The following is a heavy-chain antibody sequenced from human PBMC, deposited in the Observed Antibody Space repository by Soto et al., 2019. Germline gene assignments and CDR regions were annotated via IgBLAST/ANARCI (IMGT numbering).Heavy chain of an antibody. V-gene: IGHV1-8*01. CDR2: MNPNSGNT. J-gene: IGHJ6*02. CDR3: SREVNFYGLDV. CDR1: GYTFTSYD. Sequence: QVQLVQSGAEVKKPGASVKVPCKASGYTFTSYDINWVRQATGQGLEWMGWMNPNSGNTGYAQKFQGRVTMTRNNSLSTAYMELSSLRSEDTAVYYCSREVNFYGLDVWGQGATVTVSS.